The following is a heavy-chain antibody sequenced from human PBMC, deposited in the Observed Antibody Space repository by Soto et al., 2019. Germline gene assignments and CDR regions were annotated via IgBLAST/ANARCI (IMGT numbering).Heavy chain of an antibody. J-gene: IGHJ4*02. V-gene: IGHV3-23*01. CDR1: GFIFSNYA. Sequence: EVQLLESGGGLVQPGGSLRLSCAASGFIFSNYAMNWVRQAPGKGLEWVSAISGSGGSTYYAGSVEGRFTISRDNSKKTLYRQMNSLRAEDTAIYYCIQTIRYWGQGTLVTVSS. CDR2: ISGSGGST. CDR3: IQTIRY. D-gene: IGHD3-3*02.